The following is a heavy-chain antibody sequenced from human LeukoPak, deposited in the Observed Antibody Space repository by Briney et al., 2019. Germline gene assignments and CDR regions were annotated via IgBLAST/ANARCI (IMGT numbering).Heavy chain of an antibody. Sequence: GGSLRLSCAASGFTFSSYEMNWVRQAPGKGLEWVSYISSSGSTIYYADSVKGRFTISRDNAKNSLYLQMNSLRAEDTAVYYCARRVLQWLPFDYWGQGTLVTVSS. J-gene: IGHJ4*02. D-gene: IGHD6-19*01. CDR1: GFTFSSYE. CDR2: ISSSGSTI. V-gene: IGHV3-48*03. CDR3: ARRVLQWLPFDY.